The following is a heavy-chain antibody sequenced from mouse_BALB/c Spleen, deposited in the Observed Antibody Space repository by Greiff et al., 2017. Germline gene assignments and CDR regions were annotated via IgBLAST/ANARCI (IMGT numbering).Heavy chain of an antibody. Sequence: EVQLVESGGGLVQPGGSLKLSCAASGFDFSRYWMSWVRQAPGKGLEWIGEINPDSSTINYTPSLKDKFIISRDNAKNTLYLQMSKVRSEDTALYYCARPGDYYWFFDVWGAGTTVTVSS. J-gene: IGHJ1*01. CDR1: GFDFSRYW. V-gene: IGHV4-1*02. CDR2: INPDSSTI. CDR3: ARPGDYYWFFDV. D-gene: IGHD2-4*01.